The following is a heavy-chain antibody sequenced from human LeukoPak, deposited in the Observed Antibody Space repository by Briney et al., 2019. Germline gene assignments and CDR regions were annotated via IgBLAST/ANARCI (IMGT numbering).Heavy chain of an antibody. CDR2: INPNNGGT. V-gene: IGHV1-2*02. CDR3: ARRGPDSSGYYYLYDY. J-gene: IGHJ4*02. CDR1: GYTFTGYY. Sequence: ASVKVSCKASGYTFTGYYMHWVRQAPGQGLEWMGWINPNNGGTNYAQKFQGRVTMTRDTSISTAYMELSRLRSDDTAVYYCARRGPDSSGYYYLYDYWGQGTLVTVSS. D-gene: IGHD3-22*01.